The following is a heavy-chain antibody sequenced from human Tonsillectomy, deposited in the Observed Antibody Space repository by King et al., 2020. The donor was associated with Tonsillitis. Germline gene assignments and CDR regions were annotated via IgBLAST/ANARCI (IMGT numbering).Heavy chain of an antibody. J-gene: IGHJ5*02. Sequence: VQLVESGAEVKKPGASVKVSCKASGYTFTSYGISWVRQAPGQGLEWMGWISAYNGNTNYAQKLQGRVTMTTDTSTSTAYMELRSLRSDDTAVYYCARVYYDFWSGNPGWFDPWGQGTLVTVSS. V-gene: IGHV1-18*01. D-gene: IGHD3-3*01. CDR3: ARVYYDFWSGNPGWFDP. CDR2: ISAYNGNT. CDR1: GYTFTSYG.